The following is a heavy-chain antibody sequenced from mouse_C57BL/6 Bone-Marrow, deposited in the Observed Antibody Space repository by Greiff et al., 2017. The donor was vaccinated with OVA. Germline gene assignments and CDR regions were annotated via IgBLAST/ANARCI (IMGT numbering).Heavy chain of an antibody. D-gene: IGHD2-12*01. V-gene: IGHV2-3*01. CDR3: AGSYTFYAIDY. CDR2: IWGDGST. CDR1: GFSLTSDG. Sequence: VHLVESGPGLVAPSQSLSITCTVSGFSLTSDGVSWVRQPPGKGLEWLGVIWGDGSTNYHSALISRLSISKDNSKSQVFLKLNSLQTEDTATYYCAGSYTFYAIDYWGQGTSVTVSS. J-gene: IGHJ4*01.